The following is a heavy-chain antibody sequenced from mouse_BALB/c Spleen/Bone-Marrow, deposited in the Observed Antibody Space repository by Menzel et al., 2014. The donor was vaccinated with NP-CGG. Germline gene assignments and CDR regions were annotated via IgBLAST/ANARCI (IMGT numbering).Heavy chain of an antibody. V-gene: IGHV2-9*02. CDR1: GFSLTSYG. CDR2: IWAGGST. Sequence: VKLVESGPGLVAPSQSLSITCTVSGFSLTSYGAHWVRQPPGKGLEWLGVIWAGGSTNYNSALMSRLSISKDNSKSQVFLKMNSLQTDDTAMYYCARDPYYGSSEDAMDYWGQGTSVTVSS. D-gene: IGHD1-1*01. CDR3: ARDPYYGSSEDAMDY. J-gene: IGHJ4*01.